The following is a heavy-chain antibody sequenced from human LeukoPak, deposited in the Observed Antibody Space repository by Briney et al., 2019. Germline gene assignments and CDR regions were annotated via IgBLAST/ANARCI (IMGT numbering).Heavy chain of an antibody. CDR3: ARAGGLYNWNFGDAIDI. CDR1: GFTFSSYA. CDR2: ISGSGGST. D-gene: IGHD1-20*01. V-gene: IGHV3-23*01. Sequence: PGGSLRLSCAASGFTFSSYAMSWVRQAPGKGLEWVSIISGSGGSTYYADSVKGRFTISRDNSKNTLYLQMSSLRPEDTSVYHCARAGGLYNWNFGDAIDIWGQGTRVTVSS. J-gene: IGHJ3*02.